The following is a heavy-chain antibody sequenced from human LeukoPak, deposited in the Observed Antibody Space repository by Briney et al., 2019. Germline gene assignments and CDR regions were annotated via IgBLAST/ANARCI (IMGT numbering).Heavy chain of an antibody. V-gene: IGHV3-7*01. CDR3: AKDSGTPGFNFDY. J-gene: IGHJ4*02. CDR2: IGQDGSGK. D-gene: IGHD1-14*01. CDR1: GFTFSRHW. Sequence: GGSLRLSCAASGFTFSRHWMSWVRQAPGKGLEWVANIGQDGSGKYYVDSVKGRFTISRDNAKNSLFLQMNSLRAEDTAAYYCAKDSGTPGFNFDYWGQGSLVTVSS.